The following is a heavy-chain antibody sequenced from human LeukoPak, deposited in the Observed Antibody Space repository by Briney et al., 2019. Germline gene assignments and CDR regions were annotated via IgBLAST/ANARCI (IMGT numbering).Heavy chain of an antibody. CDR2: ISSIISTI. Sequence: GGSLRLSCAASGFTFSSYIMNWVRQAPGKGLEGVSYISSIISTIYYTDSVKGRFPISRDNAKNSLYLQMNSLRAEDTAVYYCARGDIVVVPAAIFHYMDVWGKGTTVTVSS. CDR3: ARGDIVVVPAAIFHYMDV. J-gene: IGHJ6*03. D-gene: IGHD2-2*01. CDR1: GFTFSSYI. V-gene: IGHV3-48*04.